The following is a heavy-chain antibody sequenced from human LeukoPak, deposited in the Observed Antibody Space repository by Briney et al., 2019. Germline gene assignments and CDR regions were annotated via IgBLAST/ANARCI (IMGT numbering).Heavy chain of an antibody. CDR1: GGSISSPNW. J-gene: IGHJ5*02. CDR3: ARVGHNWFDP. CDR2: IYHSGRT. Sequence: PSGTPSLTCAVSGGSISSPNWWTWVRQPPGKGLEWIGEIYHSGRTNSNPSLESRVIMSVDKSKNQFSLKLTSVTAADTAVYYCARVGHNWFDPWGQGTLVTVSS. V-gene: IGHV4-4*02. D-gene: IGHD1-26*01.